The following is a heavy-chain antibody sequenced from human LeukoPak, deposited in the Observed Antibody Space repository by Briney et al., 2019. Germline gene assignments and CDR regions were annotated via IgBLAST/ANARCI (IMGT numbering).Heavy chain of an antibody. CDR3: ARITPAGDPRGTFDY. J-gene: IGHJ4*02. D-gene: IGHD7-27*01. V-gene: IGHV5-51*01. CDR2: IYPGDSDT. CDR1: EYSFTSYW. Sequence: GESLKISCKGSEYSFTSYWIGWVRQMPGKGLEWMGVIYPGDSDTRYSPSFQGQVTISADKSMNAAYLQWSSLKASDTAIYFCARITPAGDPRGTFDYWGQGTLVTVSS.